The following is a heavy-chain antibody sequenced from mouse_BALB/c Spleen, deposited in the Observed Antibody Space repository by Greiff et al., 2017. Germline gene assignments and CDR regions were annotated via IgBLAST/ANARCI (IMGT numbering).Heavy chain of an antibody. CDR3: ARSGKGNYAMDY. CDR1: GYTFTSYW. D-gene: IGHD2-14*01. J-gene: IGHJ4*01. Sequence: QVQLKESGAELARPGASVKLSCKASGYTFTSYWMQWVKQRPGQGLEWIGAIYPGDGDTRYTQKFKGKATLTADKSSSTAYMQLSSLASEDSAVYYCARSGKGNYAMDYWGQGTSVTVSS. V-gene: IGHV1-87*01. CDR2: IYPGDGDT.